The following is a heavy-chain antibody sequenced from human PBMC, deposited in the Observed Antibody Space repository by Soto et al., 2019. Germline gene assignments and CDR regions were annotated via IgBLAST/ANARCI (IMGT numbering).Heavy chain of an antibody. J-gene: IGHJ6*02. D-gene: IGHD2-15*01. CDR2: IVVGSDNT. V-gene: IGHV1-58*01. Sequence: QMQVVQSRPEVKKPGTSVRVSCKTSGFTFTNSAVEWVRQARGQHLEWIGWIVVGSDNTNYAQKFQDRVTITRDLSTHTIYMDFRSLKSEDTAVYYCAASPCFWQNYYYGAMDVWGQGTTVTVSS. CDR1: GFTFTNSA. CDR3: AASPCFWQNYYYGAMDV.